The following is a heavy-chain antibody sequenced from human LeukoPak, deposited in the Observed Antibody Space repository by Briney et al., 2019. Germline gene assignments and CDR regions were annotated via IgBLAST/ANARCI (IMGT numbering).Heavy chain of an antibody. V-gene: IGHV1-69*13. Sequence: SVKVSCKASGGTFSSYAISWVLQAPGQGLEWMGSVIPIFGSASYGQNFQDRVTITADESTNTAYLDLSSLRSDDTAVYYCARAQSTFDYYYYMDVWGKGTTVTVSS. CDR2: VIPIFGSA. CDR1: GGTFSSYA. D-gene: IGHD2/OR15-2a*01. J-gene: IGHJ6*03. CDR3: ARAQSTFDYYYYMDV.